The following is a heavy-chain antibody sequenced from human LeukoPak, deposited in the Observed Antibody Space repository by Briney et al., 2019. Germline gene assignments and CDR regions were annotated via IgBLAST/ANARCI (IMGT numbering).Heavy chain of an antibody. CDR3: AISMSGSYYYYYYMDV. V-gene: IGHV1-46*01. D-gene: IGHD1-26*01. Sequence: ASVKVSCKASGGTFSSYAISWVRQAPGQGLEWMGIINPSGGSTSYAQKFQGRVTMTRDMSTSTVYMELSSLRSEDTAVYYCAISMSGSYYYYYYMDVWGKGTTVTVSS. J-gene: IGHJ6*03. CDR1: GGTFSSYA. CDR2: INPSGGST.